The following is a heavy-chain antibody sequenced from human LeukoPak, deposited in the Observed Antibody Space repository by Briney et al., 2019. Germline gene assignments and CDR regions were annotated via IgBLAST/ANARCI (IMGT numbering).Heavy chain of an antibody. CDR1: GFTLSSYA. J-gene: IGHJ4*02. V-gene: IGHV3-23*01. CDR2: FSGSGDTT. CDR3: AKSYSSGWFGLYFDS. Sequence: PGGSLRLSCAASGFTLSSYAMIWVRQPPGKELEWVSTFSGSGDTTYYADSVKGRFAISTDNSKNTLYLQMDSLRAEDTAVYYCAKSYSSGWFGLYFDSWGQGTLVTVSS. D-gene: IGHD6-19*01.